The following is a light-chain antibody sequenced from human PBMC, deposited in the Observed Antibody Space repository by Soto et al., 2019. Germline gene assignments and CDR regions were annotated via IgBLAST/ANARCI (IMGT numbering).Light chain of an antibody. CDR2: EVS. J-gene: IGLJ1*01. CDR3: CSYAGSSTYV. V-gene: IGLV2-23*02. CDR1: SIDVGSYNV. Sequence: QSVLTQPSCVSGSPGQSIAISFAGTSIDVGSYNVVSWYQQHPGKAPKLMIYEVSKRPSGVSNRFSGSKSGNTASLTISGLQAEDEADYYCCSYAGSSTYVFGTGTKVTVL.